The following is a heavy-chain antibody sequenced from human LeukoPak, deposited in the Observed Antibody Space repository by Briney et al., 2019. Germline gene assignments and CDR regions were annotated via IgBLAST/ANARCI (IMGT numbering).Heavy chain of an antibody. CDR2: ISGSGGST. CDR1: GFTFSSYA. J-gene: IGHJ4*02. CDR3: AKRPRGNYLDPFDY. Sequence: GGSLRLSCAASGFTFSSYAMSWVRQAPGKGLEWVSGISGSGGSTYYADSVKGRFTISRDNSKNRLYLQMNSLRAEDTAVYYCAKRPRGNYLDPFDYWGQGTLVTVSS. V-gene: IGHV3-23*01. D-gene: IGHD3-10*01.